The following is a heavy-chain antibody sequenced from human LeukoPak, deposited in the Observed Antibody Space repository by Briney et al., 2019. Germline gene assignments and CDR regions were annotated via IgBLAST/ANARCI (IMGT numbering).Heavy chain of an antibody. D-gene: IGHD3-22*01. V-gene: IGHV3-30*04. Sequence: GGSLRLSCAASGFTFSSYAMHWVRQAPGKGLEWVAVISYDGSNKYYADSVKGRFTISRDNSKNTLYLQMNSLRAEDTAVYYCARDPLDTMITPDYYGMDVWGQGTTVTVSS. CDR1: GFTFSSYA. J-gene: IGHJ6*02. CDR3: ARDPLDTMITPDYYGMDV. CDR2: ISYDGSNK.